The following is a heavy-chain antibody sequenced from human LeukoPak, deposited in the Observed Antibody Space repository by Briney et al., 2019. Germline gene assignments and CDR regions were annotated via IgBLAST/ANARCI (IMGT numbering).Heavy chain of an antibody. Sequence: GGSLRLSCAASGFTISSDAMSWVRQAPGKGLEWVSAISGSGGSTYHADSVKGRFTISRDNSKNTLYLQMNSLRAEDTAVYYCAKDHFDQWWEYYYYMDVWGKGTTVTVPS. CDR1: GFTISSDA. D-gene: IGHD2-15*01. CDR2: ISGSGGST. CDR3: AKDHFDQWWEYYYYMDV. J-gene: IGHJ6*03. V-gene: IGHV3-23*01.